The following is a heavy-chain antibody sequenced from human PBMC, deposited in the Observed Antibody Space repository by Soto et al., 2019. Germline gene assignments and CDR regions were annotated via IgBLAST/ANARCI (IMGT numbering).Heavy chain of an antibody. CDR2: INAGNGNT. D-gene: IGHD6-13*01. J-gene: IGHJ6*03. CDR1: GYTFTSYA. V-gene: IGHV1-3*01. CDR3: ASPAMAAAAGYYYYYYMDV. Sequence: QVQLVQSGAEVKKPGASVKVSCKASGYTFTSYAMHWVRQAPGQRLEWMGWINAGNGNTKYSQHFQGRVTITRVTSDSTAYTDLSRQRSEGTAVDYCASPAMAAAAGYYYYYYMDVWGKGTTVTVSS.